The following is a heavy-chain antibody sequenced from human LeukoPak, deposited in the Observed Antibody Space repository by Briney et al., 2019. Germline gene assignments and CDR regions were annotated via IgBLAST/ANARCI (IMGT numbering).Heavy chain of an antibody. CDR3: ARHRAYYYYMDV. CDR2: IYYSGST. CDR1: GGSISSSSYY. V-gene: IGHV4-39*01. J-gene: IGHJ6*03. Sequence: SETLSLTCTVSGGSISSSSYYWGWIRQPPGTGLEWIGSIYYSGSTYYNPSLKSRVTISVDTSKNQFSLKLSSVTAADTAVYYCARHRAYYYYMDVWGKGTTVTVSS.